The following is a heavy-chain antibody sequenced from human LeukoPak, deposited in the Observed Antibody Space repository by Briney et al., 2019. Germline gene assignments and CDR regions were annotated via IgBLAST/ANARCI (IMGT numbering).Heavy chain of an antibody. CDR1: GFTFSSYE. Sequence: GGSLRLSCAASGFTFSSYEMNWVRQAPGKGLEWVSYISTSGSTIYYADSVKGRFTMSRDNAKKSLHLQMNSLKTEDTAVYYCTTDRFGGYYYEFDYWGQGTLVTVSS. CDR3: TTDRFGGYYYEFDY. V-gene: IGHV3-48*03. CDR2: ISTSGSTI. J-gene: IGHJ4*02. D-gene: IGHD3-22*01.